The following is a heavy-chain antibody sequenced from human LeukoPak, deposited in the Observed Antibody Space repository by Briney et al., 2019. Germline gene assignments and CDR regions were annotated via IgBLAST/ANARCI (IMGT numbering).Heavy chain of an antibody. Sequence: PGGSLRLSCAASGFTFSSYSKNWVRQAPGQGLGWVSSISSSSSYIYYADSVKGRFTISRDNAKNSLYLQMNSLRAEDTAFYYCARAEFYYGSGSQPIDYWGQGTLDTVSS. J-gene: IGHJ4*02. V-gene: IGHV3-21*01. CDR2: ISSSSSYI. CDR3: ARAEFYYGSGSQPIDY. D-gene: IGHD3-10*01. CDR1: GFTFSSYS.